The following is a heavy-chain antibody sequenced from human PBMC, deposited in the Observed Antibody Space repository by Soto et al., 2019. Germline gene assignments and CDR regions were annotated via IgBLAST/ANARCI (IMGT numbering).Heavy chain of an antibody. CDR1: GFTVSSNY. J-gene: IGHJ4*02. D-gene: IGHD3-22*01. CDR2: IYSGGST. CDR3: ARENPQYYDSSGYYPLEE. Sequence: VQLVESGGGVVQPGRSLRLSCAASGFTVSSNYMSWVRQAPGKGLEWVSVIYSGGSTYYADSVKGRFTISRDNSKNTLYLQMNSLRAEDTAVYYCARENPQYYDSSGYYPLEEWGQGTLVTVSS. V-gene: IGHV3-66*01.